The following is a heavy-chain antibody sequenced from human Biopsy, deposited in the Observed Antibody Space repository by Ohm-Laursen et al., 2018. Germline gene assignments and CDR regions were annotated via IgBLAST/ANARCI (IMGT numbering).Heavy chain of an antibody. J-gene: IGHJ4*02. CDR2: INPDSGVT. Sequence: GASVKVSCKASGYTFSGYYMHWVRQAPGQGLEWMGWINPDSGVTNYAQKFQGRVTMTRDTPISTAYMELSRLRSDDTAVYYCARDKYRSWNYFDNWGQGSLVTVSS. D-gene: IGHD6-19*01. CDR3: ARDKYRSWNYFDN. V-gene: IGHV1-2*02. CDR1: GYTFSGYY.